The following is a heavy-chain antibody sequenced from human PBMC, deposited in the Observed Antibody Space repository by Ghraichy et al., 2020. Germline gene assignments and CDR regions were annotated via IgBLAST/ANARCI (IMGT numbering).Heavy chain of an antibody. V-gene: IGHV1-2*04. CDR2: INPNSGGT. J-gene: IGHJ3*02. Sequence: ASVKVSCKASGYTFTGYYMHWVRQAPGQGLEWMGWINPNSGGTNYAQKFQGWVTMTRDTSISTAYMELSRLRSDDTAVYYCARARTKYYDSSGSSDAFEIWGQGTMVTVSS. CDR1: GYTFTGYY. D-gene: IGHD3-22*01. CDR3: ARARTKYYDSSGSSDAFEI.